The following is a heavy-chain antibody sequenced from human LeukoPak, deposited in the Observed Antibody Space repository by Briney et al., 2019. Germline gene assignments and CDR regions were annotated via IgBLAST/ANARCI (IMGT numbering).Heavy chain of an antibody. V-gene: IGHV3-23*01. CDR3: AKGKKDYYESSGYYYLPDY. CDR2: ISGSGVNT. Sequence: GGSLRLSCAASGFTFSSYGMSWVRQAPGKGLEWVSGISGSGVNTYYADSVKGRFTISRDSSKNTLYLQMNSLRAEDTAVYYCAKGKKDYYESSGYYYLPDYWGQGTLVTVSS. D-gene: IGHD3-22*01. J-gene: IGHJ4*02. CDR1: GFTFSSYG.